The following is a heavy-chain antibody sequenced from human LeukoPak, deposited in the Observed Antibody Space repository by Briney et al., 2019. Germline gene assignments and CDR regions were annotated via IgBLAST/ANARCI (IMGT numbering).Heavy chain of an antibody. CDR1: GYSLTSFD. V-gene: IGHV1-8*01. Sequence: VASVKVSCKASGYSLTSFDINWVRQGSGQGLEWMGWMNPKRGNTGYAPTFQGRVTITRDTSIDTAFMELSSLRPGDTAVYYCARGGSSSSYYNNYGMDVWGQGTTITVSS. CDR2: MNPKRGNT. D-gene: IGHD6-13*01. J-gene: IGHJ6*02. CDR3: ARGGSSSSYYNNYGMDV.